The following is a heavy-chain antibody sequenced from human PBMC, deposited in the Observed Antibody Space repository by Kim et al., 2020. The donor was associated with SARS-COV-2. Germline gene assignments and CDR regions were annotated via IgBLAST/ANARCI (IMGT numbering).Heavy chain of an antibody. V-gene: IGHV4-39*01. Sequence: SETLSLTCTVSGGSISSSSYYWGWIRQPPGKGLEWIGSIYYSGSTYYNPSLKSRVTISVDTSKNQFSLKLSSVTAADTAVYYCARQLTITFGGVIVLVGFDYWGQGTLVTVSS. CDR3: ARQLTITFGGVIVLVGFDY. CDR2: IYYSGST. CDR1: GGSISSSSYY. J-gene: IGHJ4*02. D-gene: IGHD3-16*02.